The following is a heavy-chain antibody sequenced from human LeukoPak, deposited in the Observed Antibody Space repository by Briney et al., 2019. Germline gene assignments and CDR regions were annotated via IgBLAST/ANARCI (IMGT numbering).Heavy chain of an antibody. J-gene: IGHJ4*02. V-gene: IGHV1-69*05. CDR1: GSTFSSYA. CDR3: ARGTELLRTPTNYFDY. CDR2: IIPIFGTA. D-gene: IGHD1-26*01. Sequence: SVKVSCKASGSTFSSYAISWVRQAPGQGLEWMGGIIPIFGTANYAQKFQGRVTITTDESTSTAYMELSSLRSEDTAVYYCARGTELLRTPTNYFDYWGQGTLVTVSS.